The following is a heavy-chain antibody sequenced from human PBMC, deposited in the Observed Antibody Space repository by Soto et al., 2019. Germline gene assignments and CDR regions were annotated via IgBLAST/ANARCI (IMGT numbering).Heavy chain of an antibody. J-gene: IGHJ4*02. CDR3: TKASYTSRWLDS. Sequence: EVQLVESGGGLVQPGRSLRLSCAASGFTFDDYAMHWVRQAPGKGLEWVSGISWNSGSIGYADSVRGRFTISRDNAKNSLYLQMNSLRPEDTALYYCTKASYTSRWLDSWGQGTLVTVSS. D-gene: IGHD6-19*01. V-gene: IGHV3-9*01. CDR2: ISWNSGSI. CDR1: GFTFDDYA.